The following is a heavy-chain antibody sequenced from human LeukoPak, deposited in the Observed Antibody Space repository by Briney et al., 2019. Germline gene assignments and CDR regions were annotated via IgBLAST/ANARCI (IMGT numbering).Heavy chain of an antibody. Sequence: SETLSLTCTVSGGSMSSYYWSWIRQPPEKGLEWIGYIYYSGSTNYNPSLKSRATISVDTSKNQFSLKLSSVTAADTAVYYCARVARNCSGGSCRGRGRYEADYWGQGTLVTVSS. CDR1: GGSMSSYY. CDR3: ARVARNCSGGSCRGRGRYEADY. CDR2: IYYSGST. D-gene: IGHD2-15*01. J-gene: IGHJ4*02. V-gene: IGHV4-59*12.